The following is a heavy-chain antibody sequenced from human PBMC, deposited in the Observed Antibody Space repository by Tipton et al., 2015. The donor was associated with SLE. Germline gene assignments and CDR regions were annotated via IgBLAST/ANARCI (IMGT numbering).Heavy chain of an antibody. CDR1: GGSISSSSNF. J-gene: IGHJ4*02. V-gene: IGHV4-39*07. CDR3: VRLRSKVLIDY. Sequence: TLSLTCTVSGGSISSSSNFWGWIRQPPGKGLELIGTMYYTGSTYYNPSLNSRVTISVDTSKNQFSLRVTSVTAADTAVYYCVRLRSKVLIDYWGQGTLVTVSS. D-gene: IGHD2-8*01. CDR2: MYYTGST.